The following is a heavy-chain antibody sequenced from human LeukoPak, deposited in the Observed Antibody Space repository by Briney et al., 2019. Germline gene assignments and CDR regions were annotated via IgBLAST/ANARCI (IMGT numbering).Heavy chain of an antibody. J-gene: IGHJ3*02. D-gene: IGHD2-2*01. V-gene: IGHV4-30-2*01. Sequence: PSETLSLTCTVSGGSISSGGYYWSWIRQPPGKGLEWIGYIYHSGSTYYNPSLKSRVTISVDRSKNQFSLKLSSVTAADTAVYYCARVPPCSSTSCSYGAFDIWGQGTMVTVSS. CDR2: IYHSGST. CDR3: ARVPPCSSTSCSYGAFDI. CDR1: GGSISSGGYY.